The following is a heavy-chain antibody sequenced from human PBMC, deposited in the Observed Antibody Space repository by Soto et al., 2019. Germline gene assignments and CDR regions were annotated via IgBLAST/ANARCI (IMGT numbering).Heavy chain of an antibody. J-gene: IGHJ4*02. CDR3: ARDVGYYYDSSGSQPCDY. CDR2: IIPIFGTA. Sequence: GASVKVSCKASGGTFSSYAISWVRQAPGQGLEWMGGIIPIFGTANYAQKFQGRVTMTTDTSTSTAYMELRSLRSDDTAVYYCARDVGYYYDSSGSQPCDYWGQGTLVTVSS. CDR1: GGTFSSYA. V-gene: IGHV1-69*05. D-gene: IGHD3-22*01.